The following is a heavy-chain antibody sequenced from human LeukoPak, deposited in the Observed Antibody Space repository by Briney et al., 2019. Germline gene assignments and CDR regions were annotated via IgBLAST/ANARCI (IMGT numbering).Heavy chain of an antibody. Sequence: SETLSLTCTDSGGSINSDNYYWSWIRQHPGKGLDWIGYIHYSGSTSYNPSLKSRVTISVDTSKNQFSLKLRSVTAADTAVYYCARDEGYTFGLDAFDIWGPGTMVTVSS. CDR2: IHYSGST. D-gene: IGHD5-18*01. CDR3: ARDEGYTFGLDAFDI. V-gene: IGHV4-31*03. J-gene: IGHJ3*02. CDR1: GGSINSDNYY.